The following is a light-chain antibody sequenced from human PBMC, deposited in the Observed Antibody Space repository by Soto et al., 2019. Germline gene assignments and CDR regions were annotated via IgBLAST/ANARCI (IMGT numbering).Light chain of an antibody. Sequence: QSVLTQPASASGTPGQRVTISCSGTSSNIGSNNVDWYQQLPGTAPKLLIYRNNQRPSWVLDRFSGSKSGTSASLAISWLRSEDEADYYCAAWDDSLSAKVFGGGTKLTVL. J-gene: IGLJ3*02. CDR2: RNN. V-gene: IGLV1-47*01. CDR1: SSNIGSNN. CDR3: AAWDDSLSAKV.